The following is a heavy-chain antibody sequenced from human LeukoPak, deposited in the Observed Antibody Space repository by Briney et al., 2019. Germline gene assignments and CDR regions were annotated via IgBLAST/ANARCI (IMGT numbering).Heavy chain of an antibody. CDR3: AKDACSSTSCSENDAFDI. CDR1: GFTFDDYA. Sequence: PGGSLRLSCAASGFTFDDYAMHWVRQVPGKGLEWVSGISWNSGSIGYADSVKGRFTISRDNAKNSLCLQMNSLRAEDTALYYCAKDACSSTSCSENDAFDIWGQGTMVTVSS. CDR2: ISWNSGSI. V-gene: IGHV3-9*01. J-gene: IGHJ3*02. D-gene: IGHD2-2*01.